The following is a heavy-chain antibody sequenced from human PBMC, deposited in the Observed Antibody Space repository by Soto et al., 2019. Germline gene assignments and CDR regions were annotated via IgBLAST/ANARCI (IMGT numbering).Heavy chain of an antibody. CDR1: GFTFDDYT. J-gene: IGHJ4*02. V-gene: IGHV3-43*01. CDR2: ISWDGGST. Sequence: GGSLRLSCAASGFTFDDYTMHWVRPAPGKGLEWVSLISWDGGSTYYADSVKGRFTISRDNSKNSLYLQRNSLRTEDSALYYGAKEGNGYNYDYWGQGTLVTVSS. D-gene: IGHD5-12*01. CDR3: AKEGNGYNYDY.